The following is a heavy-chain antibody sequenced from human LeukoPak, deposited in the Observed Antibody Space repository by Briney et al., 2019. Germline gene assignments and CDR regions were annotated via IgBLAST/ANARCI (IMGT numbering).Heavy chain of an antibody. CDR2: INEGGSEK. CDR1: GFTFSSYW. Sequence: GGSLRLSCAASGFTFSSYWMSWVRQALGKGLEWVANINEGGSEKYHVDSVKGRFTISRDNAKNSLYLQMNSLRAEDTAVYYCARGDYGMDVWGQGTTVTVSS. J-gene: IGHJ6*02. V-gene: IGHV3-7*01. CDR3: ARGDYGMDV.